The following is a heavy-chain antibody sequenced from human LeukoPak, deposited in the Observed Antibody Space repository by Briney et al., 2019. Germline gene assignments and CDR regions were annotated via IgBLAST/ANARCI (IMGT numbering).Heavy chain of an antibody. Sequence: GASVKVSCKASGYTFTDYYMHWVRQAPGQGLEWMGWINPNSGGTNSAKKFQGRVTMTSDTSISTTYMELSRLSSDDTAVYFCARGLTYSSGWYYWFDPWGQGTLVTVSS. CDR3: ARGLTYSSGWYYWFDP. J-gene: IGHJ5*02. D-gene: IGHD6-19*01. V-gene: IGHV1-2*02. CDR2: INPNSGGT. CDR1: GYTFTDYY.